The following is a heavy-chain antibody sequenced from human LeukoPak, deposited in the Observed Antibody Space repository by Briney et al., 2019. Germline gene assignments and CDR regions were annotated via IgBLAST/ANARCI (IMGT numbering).Heavy chain of an antibody. J-gene: IGHJ4*02. Sequence: SSGSYYWSWVRQAPGKGLEWVSAISNNGGYTYYADSVQGRFTISRDNSKSTLCLQMNSLRAEDTAVYYCAKQLGYCSDGSCYFPYWGQGTLVTVSS. CDR2: ISNNGGYT. CDR1: SSGSYY. D-gene: IGHD2-15*01. V-gene: IGHV3-23*01. CDR3: AKQLGYCSDGSCYFPY.